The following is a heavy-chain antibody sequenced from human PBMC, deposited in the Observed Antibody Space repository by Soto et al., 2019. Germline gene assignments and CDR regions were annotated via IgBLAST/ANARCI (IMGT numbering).Heavy chain of an antibody. J-gene: IGHJ6*02. V-gene: IGHV4-59*01. CDR1: GGSISSYY. CDR2: IYYSGST. CDR3: ARDKRYCSSTSCSLYYYGMDV. D-gene: IGHD2-2*01. Sequence: SETLSLTCTVSGGSISSYYWGWIRQPPGKGLEWIGYIYYSGSTNYNPSLKSRVTISVDTSKNQFSLKLSSVTAADTAVYYCARDKRYCSSTSCSLYYYGMDVWGQGTTVTVSS.